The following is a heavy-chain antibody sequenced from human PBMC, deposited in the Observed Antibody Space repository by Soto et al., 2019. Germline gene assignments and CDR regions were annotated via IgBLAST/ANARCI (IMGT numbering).Heavy chain of an antibody. CDR1: GFTFTSYP. D-gene: IGHD6-19*01. J-gene: IGHJ4*02. CDR2: ISYDGSNK. Sequence: GGSLRLSCAASGFTFTSYPMHWVRQAPGKGLEWLAHISYDGSNKYYADSVKGRVTITRDTSASTAYMELSSLRSEDTAVYYCARGLAPYYFDYWGQGTLVTVSS. V-gene: IGHV3-30-3*01. CDR3: ARGLAPYYFDY.